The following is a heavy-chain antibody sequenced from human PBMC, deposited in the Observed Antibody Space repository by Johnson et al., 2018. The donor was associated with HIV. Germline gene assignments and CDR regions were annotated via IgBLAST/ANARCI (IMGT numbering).Heavy chain of an antibody. V-gene: IGHV3-53*01. CDR2: IYSGGST. D-gene: IGHD3-16*01. Sequence: VQLMESGGGLVQPGRSLRLSCAASGFTVSSNYMSWVRQAPGKGLEWVSVIYSGGSTYYADSVTGRFTISRDNSKNTLYLQMNSLRAEDTAVYYCARDELGEDAFDIWGQGTMVTVSS. J-gene: IGHJ3*02. CDR1: GFTVSSNY. CDR3: ARDELGEDAFDI.